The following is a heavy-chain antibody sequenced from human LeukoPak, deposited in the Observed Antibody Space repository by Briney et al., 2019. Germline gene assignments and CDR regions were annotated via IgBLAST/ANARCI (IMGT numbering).Heavy chain of an antibody. CDR2: IIPIFGTA. D-gene: IGHD3-22*01. V-gene: IGHV1-69*05. CDR3: ARTAYYYDSSGYYSAAEYFQH. Sequence: SVKVSCKASGGTFSSYAISWVRQAPGQGLEWMGGIIPIFGTANYAQKFQGRVTITTDESTSTAYMELSSLRSEDTAVYYCARTAYYYDSSGYYSAAEYFQHWGQGTLVTVSS. CDR1: GGTFSSYA. J-gene: IGHJ1*01.